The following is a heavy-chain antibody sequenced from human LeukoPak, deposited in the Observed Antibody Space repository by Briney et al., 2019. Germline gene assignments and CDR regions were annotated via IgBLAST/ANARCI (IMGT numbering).Heavy chain of an antibody. CDR2: LYPGVSP. CDR3: ARSHSVWTSFDY. J-gene: IGHJ4*02. Sequence: SETLSLTCTVSGGPLYSYYWSWIRQTAGKGLEWIGRLYPGVSPNYNPSLKSRVTMSVDTSKKQFALKLNTVTAADTAVYYCARSHSVWTSFDYWGQGTLVTVSS. CDR1: GGPLYSYY. D-gene: IGHD3/OR15-3a*01. V-gene: IGHV4-4*07.